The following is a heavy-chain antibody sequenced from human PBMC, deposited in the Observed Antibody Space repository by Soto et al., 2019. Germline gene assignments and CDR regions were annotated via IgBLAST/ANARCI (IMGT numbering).Heavy chain of an antibody. V-gene: IGHV4-30-2*01. Sequence: QLQLQESGSGLVKPSQTLSLTCTVSGGSINSGGYSWIWIRQPPGKGLEWIGYIYHTGNTFYNTSLQSRVTISVDQSKNQLSLGLGSVTAADTAMYYCARVERSVSTPFAYGMDVWGQGTTVTVSS. CDR1: GGSINSGGYS. D-gene: IGHD4-4*01. CDR3: ARVERSVSTPFAYGMDV. CDR2: IYHTGNT. J-gene: IGHJ6*02.